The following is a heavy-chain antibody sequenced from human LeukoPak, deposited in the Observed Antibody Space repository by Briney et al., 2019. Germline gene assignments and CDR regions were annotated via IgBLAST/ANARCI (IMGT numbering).Heavy chain of an antibody. J-gene: IGHJ3*02. CDR3: ARDLGVTTGGDAFDI. V-gene: IGHV4-61*02. CDR2: IYTRGST. Sequence: PSETLSLTCTVSGGSISSGSYYWSWIRQPAGKGLEWIGRIYTRGSTNYNPSLKSRVTISVDTSKNRFSLKLSSVTAADTAVYYCARDLGVTTGGDAFDIWGQGTMVTVSS. CDR1: GGSISSGSYY. D-gene: IGHD4-17*01.